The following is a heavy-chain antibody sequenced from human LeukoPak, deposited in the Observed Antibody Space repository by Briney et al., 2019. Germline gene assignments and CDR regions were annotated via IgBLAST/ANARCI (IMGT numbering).Heavy chain of an antibody. V-gene: IGHV3-21*04. CDR1: GFTFSSYS. J-gene: IGHJ4*02. CDR2: ISSSSSYI. D-gene: IGHD5-18*01. Sequence: GGSLRLSCAASGFTFSSYSMNWVRQAPGKRLEWVSSISSSSSYIYYADSVKGRFTISRDNSKNTLYLQMNSLRAEDTAVYYCAKVQESPGYSYGNGPVDYWGQGTLVTVSS. CDR3: AKVQESPGYSYGNGPVDY.